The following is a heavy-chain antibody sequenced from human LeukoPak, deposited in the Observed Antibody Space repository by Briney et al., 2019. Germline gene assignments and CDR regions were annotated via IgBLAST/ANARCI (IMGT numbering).Heavy chain of an antibody. CDR1: GFTFSNYG. J-gene: IGHJ4*02. V-gene: IGHV3-23*01. CDR3: ARDERLLSFLK. Sequence: GGTLRLSCAVSGFTFSNYGLSWVRQAPGKGLEWVSGITGSGGSTYYADSVKGRFTISRDNSKNTLYLQMNSLRAEDTAIYYCARDERLLSFLKWGQGTLVTVSS. D-gene: IGHD3-3*01. CDR2: ITGSGGST.